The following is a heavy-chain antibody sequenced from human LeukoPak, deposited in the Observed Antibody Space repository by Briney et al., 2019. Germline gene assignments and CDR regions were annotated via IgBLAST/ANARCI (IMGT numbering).Heavy chain of an antibody. D-gene: IGHD3-3*01. Sequence: SETLSLTCTVSGGSISSISYYWGWIRQPPGKGLEWIGSIYYSGSTYYNPSLKSRVTISVDTSKNQFSLKLSSVTAADTAVYYCARGAYDFWSGLPNWFDPWGQGTLVTVSS. V-gene: IGHV4-39*07. CDR2: IYYSGST. CDR3: ARGAYDFWSGLPNWFDP. J-gene: IGHJ5*02. CDR1: GGSISSISYY.